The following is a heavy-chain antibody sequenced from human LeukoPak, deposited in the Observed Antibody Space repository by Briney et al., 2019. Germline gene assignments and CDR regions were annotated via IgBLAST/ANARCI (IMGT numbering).Heavy chain of an antibody. V-gene: IGHV3-48*04. J-gene: IGHJ4*02. CDR3: GVSGGSSPGY. D-gene: IGHD2-15*01. CDR1: GFTFSTYW. Sequence: GGSLRLSCAASGFTFSTYWMSWVRLAPGKGLEWVSYISSSSSSLYYADSVKGRFTISRDNAKNSLYLQMNSLSVEDTAVYHCGVSGGSSPGYRGQGTLVTVSS. CDR2: ISSSSSSL.